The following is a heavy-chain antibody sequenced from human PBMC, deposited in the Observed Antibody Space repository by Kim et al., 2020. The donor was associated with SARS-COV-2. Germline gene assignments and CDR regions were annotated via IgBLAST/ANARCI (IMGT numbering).Heavy chain of an antibody. J-gene: IGHJ1*01. Sequence: GGSLRLSCAASGFTFSSYGMHWVRQAPGKGLEWVAVISYDGSNKYYADSVKGRFTISRDNSKNTLYLQMNSLRAEDTAVYYCAKDGGYGDSYFQHWGQGTLVTVSS. V-gene: IGHV3-30*18. CDR2: ISYDGSNK. CDR3: AKDGGYGDSYFQH. D-gene: IGHD4-17*01. CDR1: GFTFSSYG.